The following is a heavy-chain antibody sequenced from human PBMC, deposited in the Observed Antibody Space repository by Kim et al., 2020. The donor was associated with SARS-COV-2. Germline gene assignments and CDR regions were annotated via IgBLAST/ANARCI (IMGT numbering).Heavy chain of an antibody. CDR1: GYTFTSYA. CDR2: INTNTGNP. D-gene: IGHD3-22*01. J-gene: IGHJ4*02. Sequence: ASVKVSCKASGYTFTSYAMNWVRQAPGQGLEWMGWINTNTGNPTYAQGFTGRFVFSLDTSVSTAYLQISSLKAEDTAVYYCARDGALYYYDSSGYPDWGQGTLVTVSS. V-gene: IGHV7-4-1*02. CDR3: ARDGALYYYDSSGYPD.